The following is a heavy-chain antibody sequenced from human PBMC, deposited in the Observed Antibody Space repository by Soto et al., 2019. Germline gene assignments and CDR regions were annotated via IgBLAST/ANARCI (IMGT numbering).Heavy chain of an antibody. Sequence: EVQLLESGGGLVQPGGSLRLSCAACGFTFSSYAMSWLRQAPGKGLEWVSAISGSGGSTYYADSVKGRFTISRDNSKNTLYLQMNSLRAEDTAVYYCAKSDSSGWLYYFDYWGQGTLVTVSS. J-gene: IGHJ4*02. CDR2: ISGSGGST. D-gene: IGHD6-19*01. CDR1: GFTFSSYA. CDR3: AKSDSSGWLYYFDY. V-gene: IGHV3-23*01.